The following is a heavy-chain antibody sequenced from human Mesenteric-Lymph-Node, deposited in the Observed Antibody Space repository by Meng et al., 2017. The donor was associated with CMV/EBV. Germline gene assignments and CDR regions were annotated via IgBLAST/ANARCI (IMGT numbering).Heavy chain of an antibody. Sequence: VSVGPFSGSSWRWIRQPPGKGLEWIGEINHSGSTNYHPSLKSRVTISVDTSKNQFSLKLTSVTAADTAVYYCASVTLVRGLTVWFDPWGQGTLVTVSS. V-gene: IGHV4-34*01. CDR2: INHSGST. CDR3: ASVTLVRGLTVWFDP. CDR1: VGPFSGSS. D-gene: IGHD3-10*01. J-gene: IGHJ5*02.